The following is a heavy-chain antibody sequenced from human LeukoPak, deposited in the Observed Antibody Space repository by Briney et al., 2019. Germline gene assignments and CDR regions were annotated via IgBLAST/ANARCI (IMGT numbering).Heavy chain of an antibody. J-gene: IGHJ6*03. Sequence: SETLSLTCTVSGGSISSGSYYWSWIRQPAGKGLEWIGRIYTSGSTNYNPSLKSRVTISVDTSKNQFSLKLSSVTAADTAVYYCASLRRYPYRGYYYYMDVWGKGTTVTISS. D-gene: IGHD3-16*02. V-gene: IGHV4-61*02. CDR3: ASLRRYPYRGYYYYMDV. CDR2: IYTSGST. CDR1: GGSISSGSYY.